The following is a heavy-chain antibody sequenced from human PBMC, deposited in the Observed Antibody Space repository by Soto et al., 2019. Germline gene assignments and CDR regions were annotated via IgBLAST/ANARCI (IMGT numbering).Heavy chain of an antibody. CDR2: IIPIFGTA. D-gene: IGHD5-18*01. J-gene: IGHJ3*02. V-gene: IGHV1-69*06. CDR1: GGTFSSYA. Sequence: SVKVSCKASGGTFSSYAISWVRQAPGQGLEWMGGIIPIFGTANYAQKFQGRVTITADKSTSTAYMELSSLRSEDTAVYYCARVSRIQLWLRLDICGQGTMVTV. CDR3: ARVSRIQLWLRLDI.